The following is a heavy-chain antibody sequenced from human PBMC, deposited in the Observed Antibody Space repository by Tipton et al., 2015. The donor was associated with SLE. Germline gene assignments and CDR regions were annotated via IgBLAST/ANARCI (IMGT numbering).Heavy chain of an antibody. CDR2: IYYSGST. V-gene: IGHV4-39*01. CDR1: GGSISSRSYH. CDR3: ATESGLDAFDI. J-gene: IGHJ3*02. D-gene: IGHD2-15*01. Sequence: TLSLTCTVSGGSISSRSYHWGWIRQPPGKGLEWIGSIYYSGSTYYNPSLKSRVTISVDTSKNQFSLKLSSVTAADTAVYYCATESGLDAFDIWGQGTMVTVSS.